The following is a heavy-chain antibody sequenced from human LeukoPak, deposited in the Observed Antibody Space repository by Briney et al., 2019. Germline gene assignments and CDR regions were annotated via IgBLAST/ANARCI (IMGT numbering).Heavy chain of an antibody. CDR1: GGSISSYY. V-gene: IGHV4-59*01. CDR3: ARETRDGYNDYYYYGMDV. CDR2: IYYSGST. D-gene: IGHD5-24*01. J-gene: IGHJ6*02. Sequence: SETLSLTCTVSGGSISSYYWSWIRQPPGKGLEWIGYIYYSGSTNYNPSLKSRVTISVDTSKNQFSLKLSSVTAADTAVYYCARETRDGYNDYYYYGMDVWGQGTTVTVSS.